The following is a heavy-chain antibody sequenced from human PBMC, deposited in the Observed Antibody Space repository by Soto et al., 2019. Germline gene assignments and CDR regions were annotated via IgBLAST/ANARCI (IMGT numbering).Heavy chain of an antibody. J-gene: IGHJ6*02. CDR3: ARVLKYYYNALDV. CDR2: VYRTGTA. CDR1: GDSISSTNW. V-gene: IGHV4-4*02. Sequence: SSETLSLTCAVSGDSISSTNWWSWVRQPPGKGLEWIGQVYRTGTANYNPSLKSRVTISLDKSKNKFSLNLNSVNAADTAVYYCARVLKYYYNALDVWGQGTTVTVSS. D-gene: IGHD6-6*01.